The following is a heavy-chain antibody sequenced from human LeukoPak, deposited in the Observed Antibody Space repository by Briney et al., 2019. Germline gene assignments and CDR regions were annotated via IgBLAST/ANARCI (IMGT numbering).Heavy chain of an antibody. CDR1: GGTFSSYA. CDR2: IIPIFGTA. D-gene: IGHD2-15*01. Sequence: SVKVSWKASGGTFSSYAISWVRQAPAQGLEWMGGIIPIFGTANYAQKFQGRVTITADESTSTAYMELSSLRSEDTAVYYCAIGYCSGGSCYGYYYGMDVWGKGTTVTVSS. J-gene: IGHJ6*04. CDR3: AIGYCSGGSCYGYYYGMDV. V-gene: IGHV1-69*13.